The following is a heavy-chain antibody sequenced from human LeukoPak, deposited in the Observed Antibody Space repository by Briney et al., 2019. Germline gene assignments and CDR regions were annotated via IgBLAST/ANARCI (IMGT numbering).Heavy chain of an antibody. D-gene: IGHD5-24*01. CDR1: GFTFSSYA. J-gene: IGHJ3*02. Sequence: SGRSLRLSCAASGFTFSSYAMHWVRQAPGKGLEWVAVISYDGSNKYYADSVKGRFTISRDNSKNTLYLQMNSLRVEDTAVYYCARDMGATIILSAFDIWGQGTMVTVSS. CDR2: ISYDGSNK. CDR3: ARDMGATIILSAFDI. V-gene: IGHV3-30-3*01.